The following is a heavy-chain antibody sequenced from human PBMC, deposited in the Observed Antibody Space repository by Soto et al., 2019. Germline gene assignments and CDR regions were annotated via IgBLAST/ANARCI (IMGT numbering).Heavy chain of an antibody. V-gene: IGHV3-23*01. Sequence: EVQLLESGGGLVQPGGSLRLSCVASGFTFSSSAMSWFRQAPGKGLQWVSAISGSGGSTYYADSVKGRFTISRDNSKNTVYLQMNSLRAEDTAVYYCANGHCSGGSCYSAEYWGQGTLVTVSS. CDR3: ANGHCSGGSCYSAEY. D-gene: IGHD2-15*01. J-gene: IGHJ4*02. CDR2: ISGSGGST. CDR1: GFTFSSSA.